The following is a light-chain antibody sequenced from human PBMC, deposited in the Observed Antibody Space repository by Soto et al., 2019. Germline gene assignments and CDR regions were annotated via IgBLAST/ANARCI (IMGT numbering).Light chain of an antibody. Sequence: QSALTQPASVSASPVQSITISCTGTSSDVGTYDDVSWYRQHPGKAPRLLIYEVTNRPSGVSNRFSGSKSGDTASLTISGLQAEDEGDYYCSSYTIGSTYVFGSGTKVTVL. CDR2: EVT. CDR3: SSYTIGSTYV. V-gene: IGLV2-14*01. J-gene: IGLJ1*01. CDR1: SSDVGTYDD.